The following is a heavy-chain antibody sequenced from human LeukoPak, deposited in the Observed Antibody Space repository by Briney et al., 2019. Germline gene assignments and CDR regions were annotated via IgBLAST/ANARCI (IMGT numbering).Heavy chain of an antibody. Sequence: PSETLSLTCTVSGYSISSGYYWGWVRQPPGKGLEWIGSIYHSGSTYYNPSLKSRVTISVDTSKNQFSLKLSSVTAADTAVYYCARNTNGDYGPHSYWYFDLWGRGTLVTVSS. J-gene: IGHJ2*01. CDR3: ARNTNGDYGPHSYWYFDL. D-gene: IGHD4-17*01. CDR2: IYHSGST. CDR1: GYSISSGYY. V-gene: IGHV4-38-2*02.